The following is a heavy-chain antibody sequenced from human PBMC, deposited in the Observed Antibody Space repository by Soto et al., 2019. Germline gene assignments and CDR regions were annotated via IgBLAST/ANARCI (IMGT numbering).Heavy chain of an antibody. CDR1: GFTLSGYA. Sequence: ESGGGLAQPGGSLRLSCAASGFTLSGYAMDWVRQAPGKGLEYVSGISSNGVGTYYADSVQGRFTISRDNSKNTVYLQMGSLRPEDMAVYYCARRARPDFYYMDVWGKGTTVTVSS. CDR3: ARRARPDFYYMDV. D-gene: IGHD6-6*01. CDR2: ISSNGVGT. J-gene: IGHJ6*03. V-gene: IGHV3-64*07.